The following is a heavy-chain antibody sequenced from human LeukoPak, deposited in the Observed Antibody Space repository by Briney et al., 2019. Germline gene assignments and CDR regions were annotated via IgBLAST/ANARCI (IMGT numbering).Heavy chain of an antibody. D-gene: IGHD3-10*01. CDR1: GFTFSSYA. V-gene: IGHV3-23*01. J-gene: IGHJ6*03. CDR2: ISGSGGST. Sequence: GGPLRLSCGASGFTFSSYAMSWVRQAPGKGLERVSAISGSGGSTYYADSVKGRFTISRDNSKNTLYLQMNSLRAEDTAVYYCAKRYGSGSYYRLTDYYYYMDVWGKGTTVTVSS. CDR3: AKRYGSGSYYRLTDYYYYMDV.